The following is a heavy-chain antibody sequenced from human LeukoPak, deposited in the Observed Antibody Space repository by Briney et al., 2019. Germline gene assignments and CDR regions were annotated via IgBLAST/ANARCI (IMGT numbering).Heavy chain of an antibody. J-gene: IGHJ4*02. D-gene: IGHD3-10*01. CDR2: ISGSGATT. CDR3: AKPFTYGSGSSFQTFDS. Sequence: VGSLRLSCAVSGFTFNNYVMSWVRQAPGKGLEWVSAISGSGATTHYTDSVRGRFTISRDNSKNTLYLQMNSLRVEDTAVYYCAKPFTYGSGSSFQTFDSWGQGILVTVSS. V-gene: IGHV3-23*01. CDR1: GFTFNNYV.